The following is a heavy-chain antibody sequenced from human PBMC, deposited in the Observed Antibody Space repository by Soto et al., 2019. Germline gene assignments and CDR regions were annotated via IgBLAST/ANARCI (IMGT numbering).Heavy chain of an antibody. CDR1: GYTFTIYA. V-gene: IGHV1-3*01. CDR3: ARTVGNYDILGAFDI. J-gene: IGHJ3*02. D-gene: IGHD3-9*01. Sequence: ASVKVSCKASGYTFTIYAMHWVRQAPGQRLEWMGWINAGNGNTKYSQKFQGRVTITRDTSASTAYMELSSLRSEDTAVYYCARTVGNYDILGAFDIWGQGTMVTVSS. CDR2: INAGNGNT.